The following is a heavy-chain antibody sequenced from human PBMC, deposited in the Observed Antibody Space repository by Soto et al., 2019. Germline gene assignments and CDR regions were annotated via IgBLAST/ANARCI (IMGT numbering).Heavy chain of an antibody. CDR1: GYTFTSYD. J-gene: IGHJ6*03. Sequence: ASVKVSCKASGYTFTSYDINWVRQATGQGLEWMGWMNPNSGNTGYAQKFQGRVTMTRNTSISTAYMELSSLRSEDTAVYYCAREYDFWSGSLGDYYYYMDVWGKGTTVTVSS. D-gene: IGHD3-3*01. CDR3: AREYDFWSGSLGDYYYYMDV. V-gene: IGHV1-8*01. CDR2: MNPNSGNT.